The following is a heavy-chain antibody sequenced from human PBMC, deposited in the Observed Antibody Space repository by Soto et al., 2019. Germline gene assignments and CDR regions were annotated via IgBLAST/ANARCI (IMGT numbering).Heavy chain of an antibody. CDR3: ASTPMTTVNWFDP. CDR1: GYTFTSYG. J-gene: IGHJ5*02. Sequence: GASVKVSCKASGYTFTSYGISWVRQAPGQGLEWMGWISAYNGNTNYAEKLQGRVTMTTDTSTSTAYMELRSLRSDDTAVYYCASTPMTTVNWFDPWGQGTLVTVSS. D-gene: IGHD4-17*01. CDR2: ISAYNGNT. V-gene: IGHV1-18*01.